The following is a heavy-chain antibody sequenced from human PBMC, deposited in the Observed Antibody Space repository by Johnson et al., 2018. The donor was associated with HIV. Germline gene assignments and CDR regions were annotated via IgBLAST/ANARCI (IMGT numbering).Heavy chain of an antibody. CDR3: ARFSSSWYGRGRAGAFDI. CDR2: IYSGGST. J-gene: IGHJ3*02. CDR1: GFTVSSNY. Sequence: EVQLVESGGGLVQPGGSLRLSCAASGFTVSSNYMTWVRQAPGKGLEWVSVIYSGGSTYYADSVKGRFTISRDNSKNTLYLQMNSLRAEDTAVYYCARFSSSWYGRGRAGAFDIWGQGTMVTVS. D-gene: IGHD6-13*01. V-gene: IGHV3-66*01.